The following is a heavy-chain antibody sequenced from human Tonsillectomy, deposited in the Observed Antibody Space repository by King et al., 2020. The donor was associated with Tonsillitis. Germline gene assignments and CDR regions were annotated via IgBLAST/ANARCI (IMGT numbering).Heavy chain of an antibody. CDR1: GGSFSGYY. CDR2: INHSGST. CDR3: AITDSSSWPLFDY. D-gene: IGHD6-13*01. V-gene: IGHV4-34*01. J-gene: IGHJ4*02. Sequence: QVQLQQWGAGLLKPSETLSLTCAVYGGSFSGYYWSWIRQPPGKGLEWIGEINHSGSTNYNPSLKSRVTISVDTSKNQFSLKLSSVTAADTAVYYCAITDSSSWPLFDYWGQGTLVTVSS.